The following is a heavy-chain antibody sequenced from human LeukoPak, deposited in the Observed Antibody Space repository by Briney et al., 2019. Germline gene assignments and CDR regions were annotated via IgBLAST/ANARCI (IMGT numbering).Heavy chain of an antibody. D-gene: IGHD2-2*01. V-gene: IGHV4-34*01. Sequence: PSETLSLTXAVYGGSFSGYYWSWIRQPPGKGLEWIGEINHSGSTNYNPSLKSRVTISVDTSKNQFSLKLSSVTAADTAVYYCARNQRWFDPWGQGTLVTVSS. CDR1: GGSFSGYY. J-gene: IGHJ5*02. CDR2: INHSGST. CDR3: ARNQRWFDP.